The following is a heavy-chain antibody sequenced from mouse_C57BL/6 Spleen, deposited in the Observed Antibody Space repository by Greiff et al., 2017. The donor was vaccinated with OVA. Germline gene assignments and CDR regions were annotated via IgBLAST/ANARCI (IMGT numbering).Heavy chain of an antibody. CDR2: ISYDGSN. CDR1: GYSITSGYY. D-gene: IGHD2-4*01. V-gene: IGHV3-6*01. Sequence: DVKLQESGPGLVKPSQSLSLTCSVTGYSITSGYYWNWIRQFPGNKLEWMGYISYDGSNNYNPSLKNRISITRDTSKNQFFLKLNSVTTEDTATYYCARVSDYGAYWGQGTLVTVSA. CDR3: ARVSDYGAY. J-gene: IGHJ3*01.